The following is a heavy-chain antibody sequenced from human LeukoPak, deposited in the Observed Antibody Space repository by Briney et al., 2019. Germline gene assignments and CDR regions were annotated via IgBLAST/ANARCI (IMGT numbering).Heavy chain of an antibody. J-gene: IGHJ6*03. Sequence: ASVKVSCKASGYTFTSYGISWVRQAPGQGLEWMGWISAYNGNTNYAQKLQGRVTMITDTSTSTAYMELRSLRSDDTAVYYCARDRSGGGDFPGGYYYYYMDVWGKGTTVTVSS. D-gene: IGHD2-21*01. V-gene: IGHV1-18*01. CDR1: GYTFTSYG. CDR2: ISAYNGNT. CDR3: ARDRSGGGDFPGGYYYYYMDV.